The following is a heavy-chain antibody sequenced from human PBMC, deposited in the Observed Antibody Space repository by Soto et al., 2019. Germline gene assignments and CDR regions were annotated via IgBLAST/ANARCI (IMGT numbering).Heavy chain of an antibody. D-gene: IGHD3-22*01. J-gene: IGHJ4*02. V-gene: IGHV4-59*01. CDR2: IYYSGST. Sequence: SETLSLTCTVSGGSISSYYWSWIRQPPGKGLEWIGYIYYSGSTNYNPSLKSRVTISVDTSKNQFSLKLSSVTAADTAVYYCARWRGNYYDSIGYYNRYFDYWGQGTLVAVSS. CDR3: ARWRGNYYDSIGYYNRYFDY. CDR1: GGSISSYY.